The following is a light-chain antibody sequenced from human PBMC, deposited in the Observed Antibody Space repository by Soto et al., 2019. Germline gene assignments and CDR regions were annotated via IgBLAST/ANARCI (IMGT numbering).Light chain of an antibody. V-gene: IGKV3-20*01. Sequence: DIVMTQSPGTLSLSPGERATLSCRSSQSISSNYLAWYQQKPGQSPRLLIYGASSRATGIPDRFSGRGSGTDFTLTISRLEPEDFAVYYCQQYVTSRRTFGPGTKVDIK. J-gene: IGKJ1*01. CDR3: QQYVTSRRT. CDR2: GAS. CDR1: QSISSNY.